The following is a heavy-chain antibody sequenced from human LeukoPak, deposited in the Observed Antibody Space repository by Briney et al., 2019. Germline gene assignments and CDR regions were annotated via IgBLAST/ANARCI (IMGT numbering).Heavy chain of an antibody. J-gene: IGHJ4*02. CDR1: GYTFTSYD. Sequence: ASVKVSCKASGYTFTSYDINWVRQATGQGLEWMGWMNPNSGNTGYAQKFQGRVTMTRNTSISTAYMELSSLRAEDTAVYYCARAHDFWSSGFYYFDYWGQGTLVTVSS. D-gene: IGHD3-3*01. CDR3: ARAHDFWSSGFYYFDY. CDR2: MNPNSGNT. V-gene: IGHV1-8*01.